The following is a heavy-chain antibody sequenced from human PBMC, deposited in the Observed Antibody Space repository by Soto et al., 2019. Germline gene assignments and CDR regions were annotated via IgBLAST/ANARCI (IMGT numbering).Heavy chain of an antibody. V-gene: IGHV3-23*01. CDR1: GIIFRNYA. D-gene: IGHD3-9*01. CDR2: ISGSGDST. CDR3: AKKAEKHFDWMFYADS. J-gene: IGHJ4*02. Sequence: GGSLRLSCATSGIIFRNYAMGWVRQAPGKGLEWVSAISGSGDSTYYADPVKGRFTISRDNSKNTLYLQMNSLRVEDTAIFYCAKKAEKHFDWMFYADSWGQGTLVTVSS.